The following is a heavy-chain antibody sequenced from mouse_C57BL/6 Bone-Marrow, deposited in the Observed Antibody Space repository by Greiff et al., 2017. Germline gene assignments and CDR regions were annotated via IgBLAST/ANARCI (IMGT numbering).Heavy chain of an antibody. CDR2: IHPYNGDT. Sequence: EVQLQQSGPELVKPGDSVKISCKASGYSFTGYFMNWVMQSHGKSLEWIGRIHPYNGDTFYNQKFKGKATLTVDKSSSTAHMELRSLTSDDSAVYYGARSCGSSAYSFGCWGKGTTLTVSS. V-gene: IGHV1-20*01. CDR1: GYSFTGYF. CDR3: ARSCGSSAYSFGC. D-gene: IGHD1-1*01. J-gene: IGHJ2*01.